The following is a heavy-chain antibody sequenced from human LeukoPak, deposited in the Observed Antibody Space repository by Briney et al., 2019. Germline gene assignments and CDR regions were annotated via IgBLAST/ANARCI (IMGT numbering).Heavy chain of an antibody. CDR1: GGSFSGYY. J-gene: IGHJ4*02. D-gene: IGHD6-13*01. Sequence: KPSETLSLTCAVYGGSFSGYYWSWIRRPPGKGLEWIGEINHSGSTNYNPSLKSRVTISVDTSKNQFSLKLSSVTAADTAVYYCARDLGSSWAQWGQGTLVTVSS. CDR2: INHSGST. CDR3: ARDLGSSWAQ. V-gene: IGHV4-34*01.